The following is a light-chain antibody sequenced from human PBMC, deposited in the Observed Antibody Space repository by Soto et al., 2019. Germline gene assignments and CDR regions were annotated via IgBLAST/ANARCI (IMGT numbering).Light chain of an antibody. V-gene: IGKV1-13*02. Sequence: AIQLTQSPSSLSAPVGDRVTITCRASQGISSYLAWYQQKPGKAPKLLIYDASSLETGVPSRFSGSGSGTEFTLTINSLQPDDFATYYCQQYKSYWTFGQGTKVDIK. J-gene: IGKJ1*01. CDR2: DAS. CDR3: QQYKSYWT. CDR1: QGISSY.